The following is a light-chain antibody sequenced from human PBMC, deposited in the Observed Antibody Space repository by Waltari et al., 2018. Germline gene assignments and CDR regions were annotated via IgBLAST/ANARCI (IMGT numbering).Light chain of an antibody. J-gene: IGKJ1*01. Sequence: LQMTQSPSSRSATAGDRVTITCRASQSISSYLNWYQQKPGKAPKLLIYAASSLQSGVPSRFSGSGSGTDFTLTISSLQPEDFATYYCQQSYSTPHTFGQGTKVEIK. CDR1: QSISSY. CDR3: QQSYSTPHT. V-gene: IGKV1-39*01. CDR2: AAS.